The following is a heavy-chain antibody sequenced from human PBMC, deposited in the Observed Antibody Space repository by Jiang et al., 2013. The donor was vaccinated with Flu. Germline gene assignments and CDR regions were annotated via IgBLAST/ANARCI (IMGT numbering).Heavy chain of an antibody. Sequence: GAEVKKPGASVKVSCKASGYTFTSYAMHWVRQAPGQRLEWMGWINAGNGNTKYSQKFQGRVTITRDTSASTAYMELSSLRSEDTAVYYCARGLKLLWFGELPQADYWGQGTLVTVSS. CDR3: ARGLKLLWFGELPQADY. J-gene: IGHJ4*02. CDR2: INAGNGNT. CDR1: GYTFTSYA. V-gene: IGHV1-3*01. D-gene: IGHD3-10*01.